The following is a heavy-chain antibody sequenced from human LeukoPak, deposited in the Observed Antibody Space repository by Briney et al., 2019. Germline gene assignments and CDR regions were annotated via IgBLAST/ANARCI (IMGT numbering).Heavy chain of an antibody. D-gene: IGHD4/OR15-4a*01. J-gene: IGHJ5*02. V-gene: IGHV3-23*01. Sequence: GGSLRLFCSASGFSVSSYALSWVRQAPGKGLEWVSAISGSGGSTYYADSVKGRFTISRHNSKNTLYLQMNSLRAEDTAVYYCAKAQLTRDNWFDPCGEGTLVTVSS. CDR2: ISGSGGST. CDR3: AKAQLTRDNWFDP. CDR1: GFSVSSYA.